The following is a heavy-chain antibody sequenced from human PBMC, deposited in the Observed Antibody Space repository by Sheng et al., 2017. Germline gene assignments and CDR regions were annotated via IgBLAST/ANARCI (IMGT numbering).Heavy chain of an antibody. CDR2: INHSGST. Sequence: QVQLQQWGAGLLKPSETLSLTCAVYGGSFSGYYWSWIRQPPGKGLEWIGEINHSGSTNYNPSLKSRVTISVDTSKNQFSLKLSSVTAADTAVYYCARRNCSGGSCYWFDPWGQGTLVTVSS. D-gene: IGHD2-15*01. CDR1: GGSFSGYY. V-gene: IGHV4-34*01. CDR3: ARRNCSGGSCYWFDP. J-gene: IGHJ5*02.